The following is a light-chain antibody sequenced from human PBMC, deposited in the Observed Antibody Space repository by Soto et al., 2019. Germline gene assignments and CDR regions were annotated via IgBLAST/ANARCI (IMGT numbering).Light chain of an antibody. CDR1: QSISSW. CDR3: QQYSGT. V-gene: IGKV1-5*03. CDR2: KAS. J-gene: IGKJ4*01. Sequence: DIQMTQSPSTLSASVGDRVTITCRASQSISSWLAWYQQKPGKAPKLLIYKASSLESGVPSRFSGSGSGTEFTLTISSLQPDYFATYYCQQYSGTFGVWTKVEIK.